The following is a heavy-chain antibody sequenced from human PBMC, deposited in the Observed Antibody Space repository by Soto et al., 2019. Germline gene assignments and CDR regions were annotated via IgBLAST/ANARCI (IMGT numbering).Heavy chain of an antibody. CDR2: ISSSSSYI. CDR3: ARDTVTTKYYFDY. J-gene: IGHJ4*02. V-gene: IGHV3-21*01. D-gene: IGHD4-17*01. Sequence: GGSLRLSWAASGFTFSSYSMNWVRQAPGKGLEWVSSISSSSSYIYYADSVKGRFTIPRDNAKNSLYLQMNSLRAEDTAVYYCARDTVTTKYYFDYWGQGTLVTVSS. CDR1: GFTFSSYS.